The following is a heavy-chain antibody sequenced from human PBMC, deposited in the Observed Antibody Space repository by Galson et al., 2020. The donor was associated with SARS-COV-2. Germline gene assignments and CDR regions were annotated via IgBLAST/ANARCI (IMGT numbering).Heavy chain of an antibody. CDR1: GFTFSSYE. CDR2: XXXXXXXX. D-gene: IGHD4-17*01. Sequence: GESLKISCAASGFTFSSYEINWVXQAXXXGLQWVSYXXXXXXXXHYADSVKGRFSISRDNAKNSLYLQMNSLRAEDTAVYYCARESRRGALRPIFDYWGQGILVTVSS. CDR3: ARESRRGALRPIFDY. V-gene: IGHV3-48*03. J-gene: IGHJ4*02.